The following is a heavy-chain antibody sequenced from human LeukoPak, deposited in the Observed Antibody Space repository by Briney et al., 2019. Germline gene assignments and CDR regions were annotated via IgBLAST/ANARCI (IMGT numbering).Heavy chain of an antibody. D-gene: IGHD3-16*01. Sequence: SSETLSLTCTVSGVSISSYYWSWVRQPPGKGLEWIGYIYYSGSTNYNPSLKSRVTISVDTSKKQFSLKLSSVTAADTAVYYCARAWGAEYFDYWGQGTLVTVSS. CDR2: IYYSGST. CDR1: GVSISSYY. V-gene: IGHV4-59*01. CDR3: ARAWGAEYFDY. J-gene: IGHJ4*02.